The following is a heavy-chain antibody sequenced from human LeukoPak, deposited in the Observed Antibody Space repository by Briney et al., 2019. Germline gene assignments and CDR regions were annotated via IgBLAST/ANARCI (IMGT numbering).Heavy chain of an antibody. J-gene: IGHJ4*02. CDR2: ISSSGSTI. CDR3: ARDWDYGSGSYYNGYFDY. CDR1: GFTLSDYY. D-gene: IGHD3-10*01. Sequence: GGSLRLSCAASGFTLSDYYMSWIRQAPGKGLEWVSYISSSGSTIYYADPVKGRFTISRDNAKNSLYLQMNSLRAEDTAVYYCARDWDYGSGSYYNGYFDYWGQGTLVTVSS. V-gene: IGHV3-11*01.